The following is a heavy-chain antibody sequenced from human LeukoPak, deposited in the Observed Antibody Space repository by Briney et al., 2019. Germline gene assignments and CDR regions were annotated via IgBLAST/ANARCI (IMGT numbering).Heavy chain of an antibody. D-gene: IGHD5-12*01. V-gene: IGHV3-7*01. Sequence: PGGSLRLSCAASGFTFSSYWMSWVRQAPGKGLEWVANIKQDGSEKYYVDSVKGRFTISRDNAKNSLYLQMNSLRAEDTAVYYCARAQPADYPARSDPWGQGTLVTVSS. J-gene: IGHJ5*02. CDR1: GFTFSSYW. CDR3: ARAQPADYPARSDP. CDR2: IKQDGSEK.